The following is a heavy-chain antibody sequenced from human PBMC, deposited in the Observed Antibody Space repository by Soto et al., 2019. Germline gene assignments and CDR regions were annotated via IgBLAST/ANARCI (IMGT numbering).Heavy chain of an antibody. J-gene: IGHJ4*02. CDR3: VKGKAYCSGGSCYFDY. V-gene: IGHV3-23*01. Sequence: GGSLRLSCAGSGFTFSSYAMSWVRQAPGKGLEWVSAISGSGGSTYYADSVKGRFTISRDNSKNTLSLQMNSLRAEDTAVYYCVKGKAYCSGGSCYFDYWGQGTLVTAPQ. CDR2: ISGSGGST. CDR1: GFTFSSYA. D-gene: IGHD2-15*01.